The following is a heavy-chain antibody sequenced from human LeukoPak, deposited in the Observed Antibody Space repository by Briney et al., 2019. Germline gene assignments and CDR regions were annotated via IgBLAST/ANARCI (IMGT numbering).Heavy chain of an antibody. J-gene: IGHJ4*02. V-gene: IGHV4-34*01. CDR1: GGPFSGCY. Sequence: SETLSLTCAVYGGPFSGCYWSWIRQPPGKGLEWIGEINHSGSTNYNPSLKSRVTISVDTSKKQFSLKLSSVTAADTAVYFCARGRATYDFWSGQKIDQWGQGTLVTVSS. CDR3: ARGRATYDFWSGQKIDQ. D-gene: IGHD3-3*01. CDR2: INHSGST.